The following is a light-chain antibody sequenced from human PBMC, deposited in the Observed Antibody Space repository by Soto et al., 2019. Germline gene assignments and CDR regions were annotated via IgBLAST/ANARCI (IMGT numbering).Light chain of an antibody. J-gene: IGKJ4*01. CDR2: GAS. Sequence: EIVMTQSPATLSVSPGERATLSCRASQSVSSNLAWYQQKPGQAPRLLIYGASTRATGIPARFSGSGSGTEFTLTISSLQSKDFAVYYCKQYNNGPQALTFGGGTKVEIK. CDR1: QSVSSN. V-gene: IGKV3-15*01. CDR3: KQYNNGPQALT.